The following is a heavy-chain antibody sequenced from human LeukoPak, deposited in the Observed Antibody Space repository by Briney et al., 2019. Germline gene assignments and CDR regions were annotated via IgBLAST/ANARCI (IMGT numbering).Heavy chain of an antibody. J-gene: IGHJ4*02. Sequence: VRSLRLSCAASGFAFSSFGMHWVRQAPGKGLEWVAVIWDDGTKTFYADSVKGRFTISRDNSKNTLYLRMNSLRVEDTAVYYCANLVAAANTDYWGQGTLVIVSS. V-gene: IGHV3-33*06. CDR2: IWDDGTKT. CDR3: ANLVAAANTDY. CDR1: GFAFSSFG. D-gene: IGHD2-2*01.